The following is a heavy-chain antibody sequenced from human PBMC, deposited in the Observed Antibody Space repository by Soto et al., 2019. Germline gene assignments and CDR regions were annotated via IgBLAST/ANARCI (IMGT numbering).Heavy chain of an antibody. Sequence: PSQTLSLTCAISGDSVSSNSAAWNWIRQSPSRGLEWLGRTYYRSKWYNDYAVSVKSRITINPDTSKNQFSLQLNSVTPEDTAVYYCARALYYYDSSGYGNLPFYYYYYGIDVWGQGTTVTVSS. D-gene: IGHD3-22*01. CDR1: GDSVSSNSAA. CDR3: ARALYYYDSSGYGNLPFYYYYYGIDV. CDR2: TYYRSKWYN. V-gene: IGHV6-1*01. J-gene: IGHJ6*02.